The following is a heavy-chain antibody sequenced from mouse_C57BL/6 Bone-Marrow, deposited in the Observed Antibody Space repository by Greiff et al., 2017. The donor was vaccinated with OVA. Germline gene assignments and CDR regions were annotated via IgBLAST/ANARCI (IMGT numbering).Heavy chain of an antibody. CDR2: IYPGDGDT. Sequence: QVQLKQSGAELVKPGASVKISCKASGYAFSSYWMNWVKQRPGKGLEWIGQIYPGDGDTNYNGKFKGKATLTADKSSSTAYMQLSSLTSEDSAVYFCAREGYYAYWYFDVWGTGTTVTVSS. V-gene: IGHV1-80*01. J-gene: IGHJ1*03. D-gene: IGHD2-3*01. CDR3: AREGYYAYWYFDV. CDR1: GYAFSSYW.